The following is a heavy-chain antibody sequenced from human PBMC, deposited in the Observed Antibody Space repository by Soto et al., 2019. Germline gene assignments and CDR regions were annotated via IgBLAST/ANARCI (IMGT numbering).Heavy chain of an antibody. CDR3: ARRGAGQQHFDY. V-gene: IGHV4-59*08. Sequence: SETLSLTCTVSGGSISSYYWSWIRQPPGKGLEWIGNIYYSGSTDYNPSLKSRVTISIDKSKNHFSLKVTSVTAADTAVYYCARRGAGQQHFDYWGQGTLVTVSS. D-gene: IGHD6-13*01. CDR2: IYYSGST. CDR1: GGSISSYY. J-gene: IGHJ4*02.